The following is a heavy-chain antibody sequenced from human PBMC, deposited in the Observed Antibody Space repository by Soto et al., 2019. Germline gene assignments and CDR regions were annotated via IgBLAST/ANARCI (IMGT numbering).Heavy chain of an antibody. D-gene: IGHD2-21*01. J-gene: IGHJ3*02. V-gene: IGHV3-33*01. CDR1: GFTFSSYG. CDR3: ARENPALAYCGGDCYSAAFDI. CDR2: IWYDGSNK. Sequence: GGSLRLSCAASGFTFSSYGMHWVRQAPGKGLEWVAVIWYDGSNKYYADSVKGRFTISRDNSKNTRYLQMNSLRAEDTAVYYCARENPALAYCGGDCYSAAFDIWGQGTMVTVSS.